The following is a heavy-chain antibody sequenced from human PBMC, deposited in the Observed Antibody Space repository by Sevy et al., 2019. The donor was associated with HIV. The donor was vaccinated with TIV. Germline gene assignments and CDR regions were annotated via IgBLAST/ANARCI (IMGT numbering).Heavy chain of an antibody. Sequence: SETLSLTCTVSGGSITRYYWSWIRQPAGKGLEWIGRIHSSGSTNNNRSLKSRVTMSVDTSKNQFSLRLSSVTAADTAVYYCARDSGYDQNFDYWGQGTLVTVSS. CDR2: IHSSGST. D-gene: IGHD5-12*01. V-gene: IGHV4-4*07. J-gene: IGHJ4*02. CDR3: ARDSGYDQNFDY. CDR1: GGSITRYY.